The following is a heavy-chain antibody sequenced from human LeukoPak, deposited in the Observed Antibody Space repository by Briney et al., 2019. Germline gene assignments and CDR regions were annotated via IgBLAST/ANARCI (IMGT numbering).Heavy chain of an antibody. CDR1: GGSFSGYY. J-gene: IGHJ4*02. D-gene: IGHD3-9*01. Sequence: PSETLSLTCAVYGGSFSGYYWSWIRQPPGKGLEWIGEINHSGSTNYNPSLKSRVTISVDTSKNQFSLRLSSVTAADTAVYYCARESRFGRPGYYRTGVLFDYWGQGTLVTVSS. V-gene: IGHV4-34*01. CDR3: ARESRFGRPGYYRTGVLFDY. CDR2: INHSGST.